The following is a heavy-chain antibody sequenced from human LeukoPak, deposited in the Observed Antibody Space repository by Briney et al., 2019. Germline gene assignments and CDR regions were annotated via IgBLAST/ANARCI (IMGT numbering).Heavy chain of an antibody. CDR1: GGSFSGYY. J-gene: IGHJ4*02. Sequence: PSETLSLTCAVYGGSFSGYYWSWIRQPPGKGLEWIGEINHSGSTNYNPSLKSRVTISVDMSKNQFSLKLSSVTAADTAVYYCARSRGVWGVWGQGTLVTVSS. V-gene: IGHV4-34*01. CDR3: ARSRGVWGV. D-gene: IGHD3-16*01. CDR2: INHSGST.